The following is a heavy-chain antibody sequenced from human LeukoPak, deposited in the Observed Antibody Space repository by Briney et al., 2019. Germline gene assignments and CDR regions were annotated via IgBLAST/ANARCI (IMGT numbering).Heavy chain of an antibody. CDR3: ARGRYSYFDY. V-gene: IGHV3-21*01. CDR2: ISSSGSYI. CDR1: GFTFSSYS. J-gene: IGHJ4*02. Sequence: KTGGSLRLSCAASGFTFSSYSMNWVRQAPGKGLEWVSSISSSGSYIYYADSVKGRFTISRDNAKNSLYLQMNSLRAEDTAVYYCARGRYSYFDYWGQGTLVTVSS. D-gene: IGHD5-18*01.